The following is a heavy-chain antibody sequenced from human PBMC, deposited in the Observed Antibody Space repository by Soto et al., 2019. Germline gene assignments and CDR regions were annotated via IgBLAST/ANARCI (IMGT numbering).Heavy chain of an antibody. D-gene: IGHD1-26*01. CDR3: ATPDQKVGATPYYFDY. CDR1: GFTFSSYA. CDR2: ISGSGGST. V-gene: IGHV3-23*01. J-gene: IGHJ4*02. Sequence: PGGSLRLSCAASGFTFSSYAMSWVRQAPGKGLEWVSAISGSGGSTYYADSVKGRFTISRDNSKNTLYLQMNSLRAEDTAVYYCATPDQKVGATPYYFDYWGQGTLVTVSS.